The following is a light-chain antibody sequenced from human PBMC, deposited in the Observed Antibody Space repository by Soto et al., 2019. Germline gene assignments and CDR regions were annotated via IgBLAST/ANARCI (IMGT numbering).Light chain of an antibody. V-gene: IGLV2-14*01. CDR1: SSDVGGYNY. Sequence: QLVLTQPASVSGSPGQSITISCTGTSSDVGGYNYVSWYQQHPAKAPKLMIYEVSNRPSGVSHRFSGSKSGNTASLTISGLQAEDAADYYCFSYTTSSTLVFGGGTKVTVL. CDR3: FSYTTSSTLV. J-gene: IGLJ3*02. CDR2: EVS.